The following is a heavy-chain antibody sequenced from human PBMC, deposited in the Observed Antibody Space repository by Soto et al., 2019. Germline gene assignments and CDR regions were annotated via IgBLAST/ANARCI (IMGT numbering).Heavy chain of an antibody. CDR1: RYTLTELS. J-gene: IGHJ4*02. D-gene: IGHD3-22*01. V-gene: IGHV1-24*01. Sequence: ASVKVSCKVSRYTLTELSMHWVRQAPGKGLEWMGGFDPEDGETIYAQKFQGRVTMTEDTSTDTAYMELSSLRSEDTAVYYCATDIPWVVRYYDSSGYLGYWGQGTLVTVPQ. CDR3: ATDIPWVVRYYDSSGYLGY. CDR2: FDPEDGET.